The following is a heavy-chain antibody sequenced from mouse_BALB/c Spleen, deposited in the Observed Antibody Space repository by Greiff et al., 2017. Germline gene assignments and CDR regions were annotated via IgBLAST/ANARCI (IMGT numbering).Heavy chain of an antibody. J-gene: IGHJ4*01. CDR1: GFTFSSYA. D-gene: IGHD1-2*01. CDR3: ARQIITTATEAMDY. CDR2: ISSGGSYT. Sequence: EVQGVESGGGLVKPGGSLKLSCAASGFTFSSYAMSWVRQTPEKRLEWVATISSGGSYTYYPDSVKGRFTISRDNAKNTLYLQMSSLRSEDTAMYYCARQIITTATEAMDYWGQGTSVTVSS. V-gene: IGHV5-9-3*01.